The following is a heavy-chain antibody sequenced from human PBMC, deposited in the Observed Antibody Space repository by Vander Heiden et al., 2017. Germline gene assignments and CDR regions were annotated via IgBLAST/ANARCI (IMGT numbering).Heavy chain of an antibody. CDR3: AKGGGDYGFADY. J-gene: IGHJ4*02. V-gene: IGHV3-30*18. D-gene: IGHD4-17*01. CDR2: ISYDGSNK. CDR1: GFNFSSYG. Sequence: QVQLVESGGGVVQPGRSLRLSCAASGFNFSSYGMHWVRQAPGKGLEWVAVISYDGSNKYYADSVKGRFTISRDNSKNTLYLQMNSLRAEDTAVYYCAKGGGDYGFADYWGQGTLVTVSS.